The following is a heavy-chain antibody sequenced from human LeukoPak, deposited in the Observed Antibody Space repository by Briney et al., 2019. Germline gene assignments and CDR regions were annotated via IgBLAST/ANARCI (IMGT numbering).Heavy chain of an antibody. CDR1: GGSLSRYY. CDR2: INHSGST. CDR3: ARGYSSSWYSY. J-gene: IGHJ4*02. V-gene: IGHV4-34*01. D-gene: IGHD6-13*01. Sequence: SETLSLTCTVSGGSLSRYYWSWIRQPPGKGLEWIGEINHSGSTNYNPSLKSRVTISVDTSKNQFSLKLSSVTAADTAVYYCARGYSSSWYSYWGQGTLVTVSS.